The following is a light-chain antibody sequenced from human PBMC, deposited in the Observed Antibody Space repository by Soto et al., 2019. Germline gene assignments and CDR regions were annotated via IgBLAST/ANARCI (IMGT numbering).Light chain of an antibody. CDR3: SSYAGNFWV. V-gene: IGLV2-8*01. CDR1: SSDVGSYNY. J-gene: IGLJ3*02. CDR2: EVT. Sequence: QSVLTQPPSASGSPGQSVAISCTGTSSDVGSYNYVSWYQQHPGKAPKLMIYEVTKRPSGVPDRFSGSKSANTASLTISGLQPEDEADYYCSSYAGNFWVFGGGTQLTVL.